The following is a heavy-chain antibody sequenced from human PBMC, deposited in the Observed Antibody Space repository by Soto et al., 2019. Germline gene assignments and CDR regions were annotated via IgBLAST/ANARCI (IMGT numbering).Heavy chain of an antibody. D-gene: IGHD3-10*01. CDR1: GFTFSAFA. J-gene: IGHJ4*02. V-gene: IGHV3-30*18. CDR3: AKGVVREPAYFDY. CDR2: ISYDGRNE. Sequence: SLRLACAFSGFTFSAFAMYGVRQSPGKGLEWVALISYDGRNEDYAESVRGRFTISRDNSKNTLYLDMNSLSAEDSAVYFCAKGVVREPAYFDYWGQGTLVTVSS.